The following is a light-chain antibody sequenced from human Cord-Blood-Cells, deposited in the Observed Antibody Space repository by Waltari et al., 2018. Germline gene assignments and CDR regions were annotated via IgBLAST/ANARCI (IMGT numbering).Light chain of an antibody. Sequence: DIQMTQPPSSLSASVADRVTSTCRASQSISSYLNWYQQKPGKAPKLLIYAASSLQSGVPSRFSGSGSGTDFTLTISSLQPEDFATYYCQQSYSTPPITFGQGTRLEIK. CDR2: AAS. CDR3: QQSYSTPPIT. CDR1: QSISSY. J-gene: IGKJ5*01. V-gene: IGKV1-39*01.